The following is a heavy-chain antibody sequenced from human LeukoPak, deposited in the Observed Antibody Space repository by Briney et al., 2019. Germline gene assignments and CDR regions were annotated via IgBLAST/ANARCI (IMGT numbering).Heavy chain of an antibody. CDR3: AREDFTGYNWFDP. J-gene: IGHJ5*02. CDR1: GYTFTSYD. Sequence: ASVKVSCKASGYTFTSYDINWVRQAPGQGLEWMGWINPNSGGTNYAQKFQGRVTMTRDTSISTAYMELSRLRSDDTAVYYCAREDFTGYNWFDPWGQGTLVTVSS. CDR2: INPNSGGT. V-gene: IGHV1-2*02. D-gene: IGHD3-9*01.